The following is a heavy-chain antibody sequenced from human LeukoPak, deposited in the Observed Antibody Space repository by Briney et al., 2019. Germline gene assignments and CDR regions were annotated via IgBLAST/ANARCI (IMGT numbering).Heavy chain of an antibody. V-gene: IGHV4-39*01. J-gene: IGHJ4*02. D-gene: IGHD3-10*01. CDR3: ARRKPITMVRGVIENDYIFDY. CDR2: IYYSGST. CDR1: GGSISSSSYY. Sequence: SETLSLTCTVSGGSISSSSYYWGWIRQPPGKGLEWIGSIYYSGSTYYNPSLKSRVTISVDTSKNQFSLKLSSVTAADTAVYYCARRKPITMVRGVIENDYIFDYWGQGTLVAVSS.